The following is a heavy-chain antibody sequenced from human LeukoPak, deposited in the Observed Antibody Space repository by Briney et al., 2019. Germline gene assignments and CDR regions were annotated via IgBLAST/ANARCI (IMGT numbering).Heavy chain of an antibody. Sequence: SETLSLTCTVSGGSVSSGSYYWGWIRQPPGKGLEWIGYIYYSGSTNYNPSLKSRVTISVDTSKNQFSLKLSSVTAADTAVYYCARGADYWGQGTLVTVSS. CDR2: IYYSGST. J-gene: IGHJ4*02. V-gene: IGHV4-61*01. CDR3: ARGADY. CDR1: GGSVSSGSYY.